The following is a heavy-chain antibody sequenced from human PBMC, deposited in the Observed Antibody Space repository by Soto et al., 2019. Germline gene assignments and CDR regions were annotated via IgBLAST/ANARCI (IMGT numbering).Heavy chain of an antibody. CDR1: GFTFSSYG. J-gene: IGHJ3*02. CDR3: ARDDVPACSGGSCYSAYVAAFDI. Sequence: EGSLRLSCAASGFTFSSYGMHWVRQAPGKGLEWVAVIWYDGSNKYYADSVKGRFTISRDNSKNTLYLQMNSLRAEDTAVYYCARDDVPACSGGSCYSAYVAAFDIWGQGTMVTVSS. D-gene: IGHD2-15*01. CDR2: IWYDGSNK. V-gene: IGHV3-33*01.